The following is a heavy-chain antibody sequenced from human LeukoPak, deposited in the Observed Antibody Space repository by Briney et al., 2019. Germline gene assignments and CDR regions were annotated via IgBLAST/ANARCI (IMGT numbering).Heavy chain of an antibody. V-gene: IGHV3-30*04. D-gene: IGHD6-13*01. CDR3: ARTLGLEQQLVNTY. CDR2: ISYDGSNK. CDR1: GSTFSSYA. J-gene: IGHJ4*02. Sequence: GRSLRLSCAASGSTFSSYAMHWVRQAPGKGLEWVAVISYDGSNKYYADSVKGRFTISRDNSKNTLYLQMNSLRAEDTAVYYCARTLGLEQQLVNTYWGQGTLVTVSS.